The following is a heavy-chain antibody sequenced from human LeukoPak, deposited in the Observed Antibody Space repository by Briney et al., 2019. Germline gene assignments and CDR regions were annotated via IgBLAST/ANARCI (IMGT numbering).Heavy chain of an antibody. Sequence: PSETLSLTCAVYGGSFSGYYWSWIRQPPGKGLEWIGEINHSGSTNYNPSLKSRVTISVDTSKNQFSLKLSSVTAADTAVYYCARAPDTAMVIDYYYYGMDVWGQGTTVTVSS. J-gene: IGHJ6*02. CDR3: ARAPDTAMVIDYYYYGMDV. CDR1: GGSFSGYY. CDR2: INHSGST. D-gene: IGHD5-18*01. V-gene: IGHV4-34*01.